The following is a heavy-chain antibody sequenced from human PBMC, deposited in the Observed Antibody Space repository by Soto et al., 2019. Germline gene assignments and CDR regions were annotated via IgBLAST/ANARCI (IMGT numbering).Heavy chain of an antibody. Sequence: SEALVPTSASSCCSINSYYLRWVRQPPGKGLEWIGYIFYSGSTNYNPSLKSRVTISVDTSKNQFSLKLSSVTAADTAVYYCARGAKWRGMDVWGQGTTVTVSS. J-gene: IGHJ6*02. D-gene: IGHD5-12*01. CDR1: CCSINSYY. CDR3: ARGAKWRGMDV. V-gene: IGHV4-59*01. CDR2: IFYSGST.